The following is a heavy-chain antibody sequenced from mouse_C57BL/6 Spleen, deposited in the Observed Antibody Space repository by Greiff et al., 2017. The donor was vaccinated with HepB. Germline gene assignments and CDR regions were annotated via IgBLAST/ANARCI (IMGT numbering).Heavy chain of an antibody. Sequence: EVKVEESGPGLVKPSQSLSLTCSVTGYSITSGYYWNWIRQFPGNKLEWMGYISYDGSNNYNPSLKNRISITRDTSKNQFFLKLNSVTTEDTATYYCARGGGQLRFAYWGQGTLVTVSA. CDR1: GYSITSGYY. V-gene: IGHV3-6*01. CDR2: ISYDGSN. J-gene: IGHJ3*01. D-gene: IGHD3-2*02. CDR3: ARGGGQLRFAY.